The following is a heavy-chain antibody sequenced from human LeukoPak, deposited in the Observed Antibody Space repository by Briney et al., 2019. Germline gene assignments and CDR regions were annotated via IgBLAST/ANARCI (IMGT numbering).Heavy chain of an antibody. CDR2: ISGSGRDT. D-gene: IGHD5-18*01. Sequence: GGSLRLSCAASGFTFSIYAMSWVRQAPGKGLEWVSAISGSGRDTYYTDSVKGRFTISRDNSKNTLYLQMHSLRAEDTAVYYCARDNSLYYYYGMDVWGQGTTVTVSS. CDR1: GFTFSIYA. CDR3: ARDNSLYYYYGMDV. J-gene: IGHJ6*02. V-gene: IGHV3-23*01.